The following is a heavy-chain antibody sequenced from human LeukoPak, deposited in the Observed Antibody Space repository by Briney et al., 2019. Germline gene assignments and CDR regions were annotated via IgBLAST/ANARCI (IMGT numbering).Heavy chain of an antibody. CDR1: GGSISSSY. CDR2: INQSGST. Sequence: SETLSVTCSVSGGSISSSYWSWIRQPPGKGLEWIGEINQSGSTNYNPSLNSRVIISRDTSKNEVSLKLTSVTAADTAVYFCGRRLFIDGWYKTWGQGTLVSVST. D-gene: IGHD1-1*01. J-gene: IGHJ5*02. CDR3: GRRLFIDGWYKT. V-gene: IGHV4-34*01.